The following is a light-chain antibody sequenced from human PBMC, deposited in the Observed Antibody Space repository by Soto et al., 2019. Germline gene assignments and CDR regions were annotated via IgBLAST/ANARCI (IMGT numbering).Light chain of an antibody. V-gene: IGKV3-20*01. CDR2: GAS. CDR3: QQYGRSQSLT. Sequence: EIVLTQSPGTLSLSPGERATLSCRASQSVSSTFLAWYQQKPGQAPRLLIYGASSRATGIPDRFSGSGSGADFTLTISRLEPEDFAMYYCQQYGRSQSLTFGGGTKVEIK. J-gene: IGKJ4*01. CDR1: QSVSSTF.